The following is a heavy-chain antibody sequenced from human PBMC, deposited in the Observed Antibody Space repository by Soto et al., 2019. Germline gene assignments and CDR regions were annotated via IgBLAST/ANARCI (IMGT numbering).Heavy chain of an antibody. J-gene: IGHJ4*02. CDR1: GYTFTSYD. D-gene: IGHD3-16*01. CDR3: ATGDPSPTFRY. Sequence: ASVKVSCKASGYTFTSYDINWVRQATGQGLEWMGWMNPNSGNTGYAQKFQGRVTMTEDTSTDTAYMELSSLRSEDTAVYYCATGDPSPTFRYWGQGTLVTVSS. V-gene: IGHV1-8*01. CDR2: MNPNSGNT.